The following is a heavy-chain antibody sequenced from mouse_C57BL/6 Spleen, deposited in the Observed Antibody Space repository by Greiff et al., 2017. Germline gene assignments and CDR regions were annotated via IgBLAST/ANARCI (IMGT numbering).Heavy chain of an antibody. Sequence: QVQLQQSGPELVKPGASVKLSCKASGYTFTSYDINWVKQRPGQGLEWIGWIYPRDGSTTYNEKFKGKATLTVDTYASTAYVELHSLTSEDSAVYFCAREGKGTGSYYYDYWGQGTTLTVSS. CDR2: IYPRDGST. V-gene: IGHV1-85*01. CDR1: GYTFTSYD. J-gene: IGHJ2*01. CDR3: AREGKGTGSYYYDY. D-gene: IGHD4-1*01.